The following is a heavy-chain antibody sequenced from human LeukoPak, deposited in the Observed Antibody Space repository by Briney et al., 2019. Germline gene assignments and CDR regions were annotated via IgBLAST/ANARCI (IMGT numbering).Heavy chain of an antibody. D-gene: IGHD6-13*01. CDR1: GDSVSSNSAA. Sequence: SQTLSLTCAISGDSVSSNSAAWNWIRQSPSRGLEWLGRTYYRSKWYNDYAVSVKSRITINPDTSKNQFSLQLNSVTPEDTAVYYCARASTANYSSSWSGVDYWGQGTLVTVSS. V-gene: IGHV6-1*01. CDR2: TYYRSKWYN. CDR3: ARASTANYSSSWSGVDY. J-gene: IGHJ4*02.